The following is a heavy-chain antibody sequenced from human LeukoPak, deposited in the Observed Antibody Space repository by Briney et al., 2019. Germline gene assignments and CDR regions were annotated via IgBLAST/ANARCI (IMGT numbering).Heavy chain of an antibody. CDR1: GFAFNTYA. CDR3: AKYYFDNRGNYYFFHYGLDV. D-gene: IGHD3-22*01. Sequence: GGSLRLSCAASGFAFNTYALSWVRQAPGKGPEWVSGISDTWTRTYYADSVRGRFATSRDNSKSTLFLQMNSLRAEDTAVYYCAKYYFDNRGNYYFFHYGLDVWGQGTTVTVSS. V-gene: IGHV3-23*01. J-gene: IGHJ6*02. CDR2: ISDTWTRT.